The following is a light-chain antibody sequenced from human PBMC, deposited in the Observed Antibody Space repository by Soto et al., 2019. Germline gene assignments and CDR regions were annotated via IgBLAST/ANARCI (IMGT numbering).Light chain of an antibody. V-gene: IGLV4-60*02. CDR1: SAHSSYT. CDR2: LEGSGNY. Sequence: QLVLTQSSSASASLGSSVKLTCSLSSAHSSYTIAWHQQQPGKAPRYLMKLEGSGNYNKGTGVPDRFSGSSSGADRYLTISNLQFEDEADYYCETWDSNTRLFGGGTKLTVL. CDR3: ETWDSNTRL. J-gene: IGLJ3*02.